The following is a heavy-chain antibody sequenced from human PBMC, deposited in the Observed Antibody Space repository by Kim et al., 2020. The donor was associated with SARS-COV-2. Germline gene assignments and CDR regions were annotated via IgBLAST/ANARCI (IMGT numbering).Heavy chain of an antibody. CDR1: GYSFTSYW. CDR3: ARMGIYDYVWGSYRPNGGYYGMDV. V-gene: IGHV5-10-1*01. CDR2: IDPSDSYT. J-gene: IGHJ6*02. Sequence: GESLKISCKGSGYSFTSYWISWVRQMPGKGLEWMGRIDPSDSYTNYSPSFQGHVTISADKSISTAYLQWSSLKASDTAMYYCARMGIYDYVWGSYRPNGGYYGMDVWGQGTTVTVSS. D-gene: IGHD3-16*02.